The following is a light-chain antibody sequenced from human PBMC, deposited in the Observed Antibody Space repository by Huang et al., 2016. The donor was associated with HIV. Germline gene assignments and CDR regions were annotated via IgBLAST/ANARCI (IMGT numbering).Light chain of an antibody. CDR2: DAS. V-gene: IGKV1D-13*01. Sequence: AIQLTQSPSSLSASVGDRVTITCRASRGISSGLAWYQQKPGKAPKLLIFDASSLERGVPARFSGSGSGTDCTLTISSLQPEDFATYYCQQFNNYLTFGQGTRLEIQ. CDR3: QQFNNYLT. J-gene: IGKJ5*01. CDR1: RGISSG.